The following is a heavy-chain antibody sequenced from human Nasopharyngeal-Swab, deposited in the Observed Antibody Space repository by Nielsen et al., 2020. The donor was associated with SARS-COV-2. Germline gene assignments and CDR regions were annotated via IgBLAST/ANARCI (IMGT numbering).Heavy chain of an antibody. CDR1: GFTFSSYS. V-gene: IGHV3-21*01. CDR2: ISSSSSYI. J-gene: IGHJ4*02. CDR3: ASERSSRLGEGTFDY. Sequence: ETLSLTCAASGFTFSSYSMNWVRQAPGKGLEWVSSISSSSSYIYYADSVKGRFTISRDNAKNSLYLQMNSLRAEDTAVYYCASERSSRLGEGTFDYWGQGTLVTVSS. D-gene: IGHD3-16*01.